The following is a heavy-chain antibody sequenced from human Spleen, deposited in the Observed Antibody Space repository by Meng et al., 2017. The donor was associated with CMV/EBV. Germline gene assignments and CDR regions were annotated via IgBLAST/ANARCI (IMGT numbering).Heavy chain of an antibody. V-gene: IGHV3-30*18. J-gene: IGHJ4*02. Sequence: SGFTFSSYGMHWVRQAPGKGLEWVAGISYDGSNKYYADSVKGRFTISRDNSKNTLYLQMNSLRAEDTAVYYCAKAKVAVAGTRPLDYWGQGTLVTVSS. CDR2: ISYDGSNK. D-gene: IGHD6-19*01. CDR3: AKAKVAVAGTRPLDY. CDR1: GFTFSSYG.